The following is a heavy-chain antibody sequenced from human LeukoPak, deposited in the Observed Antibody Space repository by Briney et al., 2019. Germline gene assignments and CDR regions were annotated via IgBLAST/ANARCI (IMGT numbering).Heavy chain of an antibody. CDR2: ISSSSSYI. D-gene: IGHD1-26*01. V-gene: IGHV3-21*01. J-gene: IGHJ4*02. Sequence: GRSLRLSCAASGFTFSSHGMHWVRQAPGKGLEWVSSISSSSSYIYYADSVKGRFTISKDNAKNSLYLQMNSLRAEDTAVYYCARDETAGSYQDYWGQGTLVTVSS. CDR3: ARDETAGSYQDY. CDR1: GFTFSSHG.